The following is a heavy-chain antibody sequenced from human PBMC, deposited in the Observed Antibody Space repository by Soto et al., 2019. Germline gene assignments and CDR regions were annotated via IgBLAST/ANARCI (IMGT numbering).Heavy chain of an antibody. D-gene: IGHD6-6*01. CDR2: IIPIFGTA. J-gene: IGHJ4*02. V-gene: IGHV1-69*13. Sequence: SVKVSCKASGGTFSSYAISWVRQAPGQGLEWMGGIIPIFGTANYAQKFQGRVTITADESTSTAYMELSSLRSEDTAVYYCASLRSLGAARSTGVDYWGQGTLVTVSS. CDR1: GGTFSSYA. CDR3: ASLRSLGAARSTGVDY.